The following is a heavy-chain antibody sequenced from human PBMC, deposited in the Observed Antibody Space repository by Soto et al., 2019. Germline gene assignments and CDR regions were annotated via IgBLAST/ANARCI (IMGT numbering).Heavy chain of an antibody. D-gene: IGHD3-10*01. CDR2: ISGSGGST. CDR3: AKSSHRSMVRGVNSEFDP. V-gene: IGHV3-23*01. J-gene: IGHJ5*02. CDR1: GFTFSSYA. Sequence: EVQLLESGGGLVQPGGSLRLSCAASGFTFSSYAMSWVRLAPGKGLEWVSAISGSGGSTYYADSVKGRFTISRDNSKNTLYLQMNSLRAEDTAVYYCAKSSHRSMVRGVNSEFDPWGQGTLVTVSS.